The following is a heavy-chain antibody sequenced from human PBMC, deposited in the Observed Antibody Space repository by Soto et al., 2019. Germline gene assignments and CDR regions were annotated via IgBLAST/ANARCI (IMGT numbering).Heavy chain of an antibody. CDR1: GYSFTSYW. CDR3: ASRGHARSGYYYYYGMDV. CDR2: IDPSDSYT. Sequence: PGESLKISSKGSGYSFTSYWISWVRQMPGKGLEWMGRIDPSDSYTNYSPSFQGHVTISADKSISTAYLQWSSLKASDTAMYYCASRGHARSGYYYYYGMDVWGQGTTVTVSS. V-gene: IGHV5-10-1*01. D-gene: IGHD3-3*01. J-gene: IGHJ6*02.